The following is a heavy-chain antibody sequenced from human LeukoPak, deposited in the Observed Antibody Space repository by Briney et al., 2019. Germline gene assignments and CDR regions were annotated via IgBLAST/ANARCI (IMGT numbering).Heavy chain of an antibody. CDR2: IGTAGDT. V-gene: IGHV3-13*01. D-gene: IGHD5-24*01. Sequence: GGSLRLSCAASGFTFSSYDMHWVRQATGKGLEWVSAIGTAGDTYYPGSVKGRFTISRENAKNSLYLQMNSLRAEDTAVYYCATIGVATISFHYWGQGTLVTVSS. J-gene: IGHJ4*02. CDR1: GFTFSSYD. CDR3: ATIGVATISFHY.